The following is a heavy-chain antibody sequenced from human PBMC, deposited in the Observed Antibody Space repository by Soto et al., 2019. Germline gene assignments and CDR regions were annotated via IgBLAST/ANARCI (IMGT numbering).Heavy chain of an antibody. Sequence: GSLSLSCAASGFTVSSYYMTWVRQAPGKGLEWVSVIYSGGSTYYTDSVKGRFTISRDNSKNTLYLQMDSLRAEDTAVYYCARSGSGWYNFDYWGQGTLVTVSS. CDR3: ARSGSGWYNFDY. CDR1: GFTVSSYY. V-gene: IGHV3-66*01. CDR2: IYSGGST. D-gene: IGHD6-19*01. J-gene: IGHJ4*02.